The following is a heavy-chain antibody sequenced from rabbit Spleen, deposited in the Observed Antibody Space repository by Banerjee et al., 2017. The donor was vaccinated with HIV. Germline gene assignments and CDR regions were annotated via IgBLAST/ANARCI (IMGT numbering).Heavy chain of an antibody. Sequence: QEQLVESGGGLVKPEGSLKLSCTASGFSFSNNYYMCWVRQAPGKGLEWIACIDTGSSGFTYFASWAKGRFTISKTSSTTVTLQVTSLTAADTATYFCARDSGTSFSSYDMDRWGQGTLVTV. V-gene: IGHV1S45*01. CDR2: IDTGSSGFT. CDR3: ARDSGTSFSSYDMDR. CDR1: GFSFSNNYY. D-gene: IGHD8-1*01. J-gene: IGHJ6*01.